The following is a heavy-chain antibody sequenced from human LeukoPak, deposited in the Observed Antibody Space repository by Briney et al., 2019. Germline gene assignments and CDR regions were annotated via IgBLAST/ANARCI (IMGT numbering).Heavy chain of an antibody. CDR1: GGSISSGSYY. CDR2: IYTSGST. Sequence: KPSQTLSLTCTVSGGSISSGSYYWSWIRQPAGKGLEWIGRIYTSGSTNYNPSLKSRVTISVDTSKNQFSLKLSSVTAADTAVYYCARVELRYCSGGSCPFDYWGQGTLVTVSS. D-gene: IGHD2-15*01. V-gene: IGHV4-61*02. J-gene: IGHJ4*02. CDR3: ARVELRYCSGGSCPFDY.